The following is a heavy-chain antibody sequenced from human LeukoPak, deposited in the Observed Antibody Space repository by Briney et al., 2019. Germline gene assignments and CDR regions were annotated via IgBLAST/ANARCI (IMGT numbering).Heavy chain of an antibody. CDR3: TTDAGYTSGWYNY. V-gene: IGHV3-15*01. CDR2: IKSKTEGGTI. Sequence: PGGSLRLSCAASGSIFSNAYMKWVRQAPGKGLEWVGRIKSKTEGGTIDYAAPVKGRFTISRDDSKNMVYLQMNSLKTEDTAVYYCTTDAGYTSGWYNYWGQGILVTVSS. J-gene: IGHJ4*02. D-gene: IGHD6-19*01. CDR1: GSIFSNAY.